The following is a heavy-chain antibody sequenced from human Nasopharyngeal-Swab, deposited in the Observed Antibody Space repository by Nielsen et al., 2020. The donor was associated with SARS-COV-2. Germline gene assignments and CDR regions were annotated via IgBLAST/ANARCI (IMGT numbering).Heavy chain of an antibody. V-gene: IGHV1-69*01. CDR3: ARAVEAYYYYGMDV. CDR2: IISIFGTA. D-gene: IGHD5-24*01. J-gene: IGHJ6*02. Sequence: WVRQAPGQGLEWMGGIISIFGTANYAQKFQGRVTITADESTSTAYMELSSLRSEDTAVYYCARAVEAYYYYGMDVWGQGTTVTVSS.